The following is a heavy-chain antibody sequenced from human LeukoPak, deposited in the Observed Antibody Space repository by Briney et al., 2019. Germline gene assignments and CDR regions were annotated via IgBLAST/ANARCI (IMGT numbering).Heavy chain of an antibody. D-gene: IGHD3-10*01. CDR3: ARALALPYYYGSGRSGFDY. CDR2: IYYSGST. CDR1: GGSISSSSYY. V-gene: IGHV4-39*07. J-gene: IGHJ4*02. Sequence: SETLSLTCTVSGGSISSSSYYWGWIRQPPGKGLEWIGSIYYSGSTYYNPSLKSRVTISVDKSKNQFSLKLSSVTAADTAVYYCARALALPYYYGSGRSGFDYWGQGTLVTVSS.